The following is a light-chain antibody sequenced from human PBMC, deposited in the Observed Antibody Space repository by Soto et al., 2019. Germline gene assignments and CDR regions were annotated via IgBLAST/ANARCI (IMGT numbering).Light chain of an antibody. V-gene: IGKV3-11*01. CDR3: QQRYNWPWT. CDR2: DAS. CDR1: QSIRHF. J-gene: IGKJ1*01. Sequence: EIVLTQSPATLSLSPGERATLSCRASQSIRHFLGWYQPKPGQAPRLLIYDASNRATGIPPRFSGSGSGTDFTLTISSLEPEDFAVYFCQQRYNWPWTFGQGTKVDIK.